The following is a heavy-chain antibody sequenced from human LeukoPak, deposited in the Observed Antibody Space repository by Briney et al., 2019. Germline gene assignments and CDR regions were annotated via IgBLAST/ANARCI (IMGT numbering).Heavy chain of an antibody. D-gene: IGHD2-15*01. J-gene: IGHJ4*02. CDR3: ARARASGRSGFDY. V-gene: IGHV3-48*02. CDR1: GLTVSSYS. Sequence: GGSLRLSCIASGLTVSSYSMNWVRQAPGKGLEWVSYISSSSSTIYYADSVKGRFTVSRDNAKNSLDLQMNSLRDEDTAVYYCARARASGRSGFDYWGQGTLVTVSS. CDR2: ISSSSSTI.